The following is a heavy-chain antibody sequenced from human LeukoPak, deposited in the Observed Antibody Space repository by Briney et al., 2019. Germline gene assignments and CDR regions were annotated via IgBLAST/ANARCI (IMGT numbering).Heavy chain of an antibody. CDR1: GFTVSNNY. V-gene: IGHV3-66*02. J-gene: IGHJ5*02. Sequence: GGSLRPSCVASGFTVSNNYMTWVRQAPGKGLEWVSLIYSGGDTDSADSVKGRFSISRDNSKNTLYLQMNNLRTEDTAVYHCARGLYYYGSGTFDPWGQGTLVTVSS. CDR3: ARGLYYYGSGTFDP. CDR2: IYSGGDT. D-gene: IGHD3-10*01.